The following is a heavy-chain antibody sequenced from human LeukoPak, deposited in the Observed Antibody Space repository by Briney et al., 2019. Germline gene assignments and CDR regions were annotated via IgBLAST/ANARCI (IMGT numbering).Heavy chain of an antibody. J-gene: IGHJ4*02. CDR1: GGTFSSYA. Sequence: ASVKVSCKASGGTFSSYAISWVRQAPGQGLEWMGRIIPILGIANYAQKFQGRVTITADKSTSTAYMELSSLRSEDTALYYCARSSGYDPFDYWGQGTLVTVSS. D-gene: IGHD5-12*01. V-gene: IGHV1-69*04. CDR2: IIPILGIA. CDR3: ARSSGYDPFDY.